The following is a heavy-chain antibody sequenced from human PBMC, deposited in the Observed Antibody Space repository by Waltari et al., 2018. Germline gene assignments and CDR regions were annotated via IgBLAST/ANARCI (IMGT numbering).Heavy chain of an antibody. V-gene: IGHV3-30*02. CDR2: VQYDGTTE. Sequence: QLVESGGAVVPPGGSRRLSCAASGFIFSRYGMHWVRQAPGKGLEWVAYVQYDGTTEYYGDSVRGRFTISRDNPENTVYLQMTSLRPDDTAIYYCARDRLPDHYLYYYMDVRGKGTAVTISS. CDR3: ARDRLPDHYLYYYMDV. J-gene: IGHJ6*03. CDR1: GFIFSRYG. D-gene: IGHD2-21*01.